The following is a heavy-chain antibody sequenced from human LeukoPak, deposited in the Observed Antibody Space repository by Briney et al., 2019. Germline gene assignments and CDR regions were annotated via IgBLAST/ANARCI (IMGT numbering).Heavy chain of an antibody. Sequence: PGGSLRLSCAASGFTFSSYEMNWVRQAPGKGLEWVSYISSSGSTIYYADSVKGRFTISRDNAKNSLYLQMNSLRAEDTAVYYCASTTSLMVQYYWGQGTLVTVSS. V-gene: IGHV3-48*03. J-gene: IGHJ4*02. CDR1: GFTFSSYE. CDR3: ASTTSLMVQYY. D-gene: IGHD2-2*01. CDR2: ISSSGSTI.